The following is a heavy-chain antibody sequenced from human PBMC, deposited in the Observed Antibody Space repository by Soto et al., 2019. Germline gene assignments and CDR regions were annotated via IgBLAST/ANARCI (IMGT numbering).Heavy chain of an antibody. CDR3: ANGDPAYDFWSGYHLDY. D-gene: IGHD3-3*01. CDR1: GFTFSSYG. V-gene: IGHV3-30*18. J-gene: IGHJ4*02. Sequence: GGSLRLSCAASGFTFSSYGMHWVRQAPGKGLEWVAVISYDGSNKYYADSVKGRFTISRDNSKNTLYLQMNSLRAEDTAVYYCANGDPAYDFWSGYHLDYWGQGTLVTVSS. CDR2: ISYDGSNK.